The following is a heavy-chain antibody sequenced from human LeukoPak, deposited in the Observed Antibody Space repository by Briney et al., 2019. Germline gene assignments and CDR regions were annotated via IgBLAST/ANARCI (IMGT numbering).Heavy chain of an antibody. CDR3: ARVRSRITIFGVVITYFDY. J-gene: IGHJ4*02. Sequence: GASVKVSCKASGYTFTGYYMHWVRQAPGQGLEWMGRINPNSGGTNYAQKFQGRVTMTRDTSISTAYMELSRLRSDDTAVYYCARVRSRITIFGVVITYFDYWGQGTLVTVSS. D-gene: IGHD3-3*01. V-gene: IGHV1-2*06. CDR2: INPNSGGT. CDR1: GYTFTGYY.